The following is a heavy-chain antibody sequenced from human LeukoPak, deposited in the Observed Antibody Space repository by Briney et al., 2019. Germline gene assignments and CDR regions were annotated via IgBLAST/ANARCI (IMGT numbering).Heavy chain of an antibody. CDR1: GGTFSSYA. CDR3: ARGGYDLSYDVAYLFDY. V-gene: IGHV1-69*13. CDR2: IIPIFGTA. D-gene: IGHD5-12*01. Sequence: ASVKVSCKASGGTFSSYAISWVRQAPGQGLEWMGGIIPIFGTANYAQKFQGRVTITADESTSTAYMELSSLRSEDTAVYYCARGGYDLSYDVAYLFDYWGQGTLVTVSS. J-gene: IGHJ4*02.